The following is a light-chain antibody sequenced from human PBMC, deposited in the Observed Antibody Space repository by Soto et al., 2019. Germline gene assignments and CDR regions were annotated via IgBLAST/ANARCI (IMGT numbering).Light chain of an antibody. J-gene: IGKJ3*01. Sequence: EIVLTQSPATLSVSLGDSATLSCRASQSVSLSLAWFQMRPGQPPRLLIYGASTRATDIPARFNGSAFGTDLTLPTSSLHPAASALYFFHLYHIRPPRKLGP. CDR2: GAS. V-gene: IGKV3-15*01. CDR1: QSVSLS. CDR3: HLYHIRPPRK.